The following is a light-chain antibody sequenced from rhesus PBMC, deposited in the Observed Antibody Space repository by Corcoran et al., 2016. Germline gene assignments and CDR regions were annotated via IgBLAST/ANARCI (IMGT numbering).Light chain of an antibody. V-gene: IGKV3-42*01. J-gene: IGKJ4*01. Sequence: EIVMTQSPATLSLSPGERATLSCRASQSVSRSLAWYQQKPGQAPKLLVYGASSRATGITDRFSASGSGTEFTLTISSLEPEDVGVYYCQQDYSWPLTFGGGTKVELK. CDR2: GAS. CDR3: QQDYSWPLT. CDR1: QSVSRS.